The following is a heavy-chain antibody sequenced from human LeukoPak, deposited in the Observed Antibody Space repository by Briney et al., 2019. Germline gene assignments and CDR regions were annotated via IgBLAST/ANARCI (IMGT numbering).Heavy chain of an antibody. D-gene: IGHD1-26*01. V-gene: IGHV3-7*03. CDR2: IRQDGSEK. CDR3: AKGEGSYHGLDY. Sequence: GGSLRLSCAASGFTVSSNYMSWVRQAPGKGLEWVANIRQDGSEKNYVDSVKGRFTISRDNSKNTLYLQMNSLRAEDTAVYYCAKGEGSYHGLDYWGQGTLVTVSS. CDR1: GFTVSSNY. J-gene: IGHJ4*02.